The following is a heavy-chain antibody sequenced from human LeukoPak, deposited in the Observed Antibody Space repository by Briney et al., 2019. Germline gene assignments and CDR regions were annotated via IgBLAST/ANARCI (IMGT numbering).Heavy chain of an antibody. Sequence: GASVKVSCKASGYTFTSYYIHWVRQAPGQGLEWMGSVNPNSGVTDYAQKFQGRITLTRDTSISTAYMELNRLTSDDTAVYYCARDTGFPFFDFWGHGALVTVSS. V-gene: IGHV1-2*02. CDR3: ARDTGFPFFDF. CDR2: VNPNSGVT. CDR1: GYTFTSYY. J-gene: IGHJ4*01.